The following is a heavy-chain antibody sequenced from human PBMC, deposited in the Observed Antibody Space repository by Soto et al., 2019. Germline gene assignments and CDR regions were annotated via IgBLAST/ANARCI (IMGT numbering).Heavy chain of an antibody. D-gene: IGHD3-16*01. CDR2: THHNGGT. CDR1: SVSISSNDW. CDR3: ATRDYRGPI. Sequence: QVQFQESAPELVEPSGTPSLICLVSSVSISSNDWWTWVRQPPGKGLEWIGDTHHNGGTNYNPSLTSRVTIAGDKSKNLVALDLTSLTAADTAGYCCATRDYRGPIWGQGTMVTVSS. V-gene: IGHV4-4*01. J-gene: IGHJ3*01.